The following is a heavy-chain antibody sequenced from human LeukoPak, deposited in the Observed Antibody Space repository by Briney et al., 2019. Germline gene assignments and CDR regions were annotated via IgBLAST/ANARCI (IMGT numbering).Heavy chain of an antibody. V-gene: IGHV3-15*01. CDR1: GFTFSNAW. Sequence: GGSLRLSRTASGFTFSNAWMSWVRQAPGKGLEWVGRIKGKTDGGTTDYAAPVKGRFTISRDDSKNTLYLQMNSLKTEDTAVYYCIRLWFGEFIWGQGTMVSVSS. CDR2: IKGKTDGGTT. J-gene: IGHJ3*02. D-gene: IGHD3-10*01. CDR3: IRLWFGEFI.